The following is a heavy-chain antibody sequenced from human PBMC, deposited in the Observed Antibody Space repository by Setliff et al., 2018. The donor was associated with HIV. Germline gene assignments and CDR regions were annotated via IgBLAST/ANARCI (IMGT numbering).Heavy chain of an antibody. CDR2: IYTSGST. CDR3: ARDIGRYYYYMDV. J-gene: IGHJ6*03. D-gene: IGHD1-20*01. Sequence: SETLSLTCTVSGGPISSYYWSWIRQPAGKGLEWIGRIYTSGSTNYNPSLKSRVTMSVDTSKKQFTLKLNSVTAADTAVYYCARDIGRYYYYMDVWGKGTTVTVSS. CDR1: GGPISSYY. V-gene: IGHV4-4*07.